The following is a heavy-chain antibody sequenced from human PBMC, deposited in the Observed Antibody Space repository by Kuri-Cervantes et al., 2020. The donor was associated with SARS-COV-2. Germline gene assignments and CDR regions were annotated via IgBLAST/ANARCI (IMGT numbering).Heavy chain of an antibody. Sequence: GESLKISCAASGFTFSNYAMSWVRQAPGKGLEWVSGISGSGDNTHYADSVKGPFTIARDNSKNTLYLQMNSLRSADTAVYYCAKRGWFGYDTSGSFFDYWGQGTLVTVSS. J-gene: IGHJ4*02. CDR2: ISGSGDNT. CDR3: AKRGWFGYDTSGSFFDY. V-gene: IGHV3-23*01. CDR1: GFTFSNYA. D-gene: IGHD3-22*01.